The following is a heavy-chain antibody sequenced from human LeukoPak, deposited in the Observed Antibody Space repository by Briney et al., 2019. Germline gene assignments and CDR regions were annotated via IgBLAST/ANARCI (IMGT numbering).Heavy chain of an antibody. J-gene: IGHJ4*02. D-gene: IGHD3-3*01. CDR3: ARLYYDFWSGYYYSDY. V-gene: IGHV4-4*02. Sequence: PSETLSLTCAVSGGSISSSNWWSWVRQPPGKGLEWIGEIYHSGSTNYNPSLKSRVTISVDKSKNQFSLKLSSVTAADTAVYYCARLYYDFWSGYYYSDYWGQGTLVTVSS. CDR2: IYHSGST. CDR1: GGSISSSNW.